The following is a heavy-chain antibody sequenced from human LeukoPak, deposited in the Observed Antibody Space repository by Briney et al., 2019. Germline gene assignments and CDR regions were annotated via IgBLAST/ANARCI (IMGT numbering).Heavy chain of an antibody. D-gene: IGHD3-9*01. CDR1: GFTFSSYW. J-gene: IGHJ6*02. Sequence: GGSLRLSCAASGFTFSSYWMSWVRQAPGKGLEWVANIKQDGSEKYYVDSMKGRFTISRDNAKNSLYLQMNSLRAEDTAVYYCARGQNFDWLLSAWGYYGMDVWGQGTTVTVSS. CDR3: ARGQNFDWLLSAWGYYGMDV. V-gene: IGHV3-7*01. CDR2: IKQDGSEK.